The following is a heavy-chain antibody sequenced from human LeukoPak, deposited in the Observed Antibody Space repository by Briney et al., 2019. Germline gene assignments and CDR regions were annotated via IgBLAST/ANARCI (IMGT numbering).Heavy chain of an antibody. J-gene: IGHJ6*02. CDR1: GGTFSSYA. CDR2: IIPILGIA. V-gene: IGHV1-69*04. Sequence: SVKVSCKASGGTFSSYAISWVRQAPGQGLEWMGRIIPILGIANYAQKFQGRVTITAVKSTSTAYMELSRLRSEDTAVYYCARGATILRRDTHYYYYGMDVWGQGTTVTVSS. D-gene: IGHD5-12*01. CDR3: ARGATILRRDTHYYYYGMDV.